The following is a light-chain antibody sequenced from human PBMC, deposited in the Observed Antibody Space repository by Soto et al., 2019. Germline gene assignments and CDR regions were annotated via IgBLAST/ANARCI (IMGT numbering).Light chain of an antibody. CDR1: SSDVGGYNY. Sequence: QSALTQPASVSGSPGQSIIISCTGTSSDVGGYNYVSWYQQHPGKAPKLMIFEVNNRPSGVSNRFSGSKSGNTASLTISGLQAEDEADYYCSSYTSSSTLRVFGGGTKLTVL. CDR3: SSYTSSSTLRV. CDR2: EVN. J-gene: IGLJ3*02. V-gene: IGLV2-14*01.